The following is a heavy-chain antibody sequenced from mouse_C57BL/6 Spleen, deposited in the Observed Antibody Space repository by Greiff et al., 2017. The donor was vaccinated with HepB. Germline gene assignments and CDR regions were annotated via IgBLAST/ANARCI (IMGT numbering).Heavy chain of an antibody. J-gene: IGHJ2*01. Sequence: EVKLVESGGGLVKPGGSLKLSCAASGFTFSEYGMHWVRQAPEKGLEWVAYISSGSSTIYYADTVKGRVTISRDNAKNTLCLQMTSLSSEDTAMYYCANIDYWGQGTTLTVSS. CDR1: GFTFSEYG. CDR3: ANIDY. V-gene: IGHV5-17*01. CDR2: ISSGSSTI.